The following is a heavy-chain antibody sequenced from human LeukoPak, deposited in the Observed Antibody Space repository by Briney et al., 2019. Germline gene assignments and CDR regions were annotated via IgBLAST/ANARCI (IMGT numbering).Heavy chain of an antibody. D-gene: IGHD1-26*01. Sequence: ASVKVSCKTSGYTFTTYYMHWVRQAPGQGLEWMGVINPVGGSTSYAPKFQGRVTMTRDTSTNTVYMELSSLRSDDTALYYCARDPSGSWQWFDYWGQGTLVTVCS. CDR3: ARDPSGSWQWFDY. V-gene: IGHV1-46*01. J-gene: IGHJ4*02. CDR1: GYTFTTYY. CDR2: INPVGGST.